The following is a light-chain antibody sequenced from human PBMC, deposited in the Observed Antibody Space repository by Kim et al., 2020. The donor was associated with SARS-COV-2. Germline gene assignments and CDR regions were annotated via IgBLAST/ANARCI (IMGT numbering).Light chain of an antibody. V-gene: IGLV3-1*01. CDR1: KLGDKY. Sequence: SYELTQPPSVSVSPGQTVSITCSGDKLGDKYACWYQQKPGQSPVLVIYQDSKRPSGIPERFSGSNSGNTATLTISGTQAMDEADYYCQAWDSSTVVFG. CDR3: QAWDSSTVV. J-gene: IGLJ2*01. CDR2: QDS.